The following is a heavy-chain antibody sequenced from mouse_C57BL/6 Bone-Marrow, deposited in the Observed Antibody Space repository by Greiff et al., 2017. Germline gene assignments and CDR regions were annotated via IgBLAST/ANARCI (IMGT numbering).Heavy chain of an antibody. CDR1: GYTFTSYD. D-gene: IGHD1-1*01. Sequence: QVHVKQSGPELVKPGASVKLSCKASGYTFTSYDINWVKQRPGQGLEWIGWIFPRDGSTKYNEKFKGKATLTVDTSSSTAYMELHSLTSEDSAVYFCAREYGSSYRYFDVWGTGTMVTVSS. V-gene: IGHV1-85*01. CDR3: AREYGSSYRYFDV. CDR2: IFPRDGST. J-gene: IGHJ1*03.